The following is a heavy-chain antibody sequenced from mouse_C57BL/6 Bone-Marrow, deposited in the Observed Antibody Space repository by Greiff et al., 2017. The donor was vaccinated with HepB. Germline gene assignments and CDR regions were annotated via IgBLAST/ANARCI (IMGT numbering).Heavy chain of an antibody. CDR2: IDPSDSYT. J-gene: IGHJ4*01. D-gene: IGHD4-1*01. V-gene: IGHV1-69*01. CDR1: GYTFTSYW. CDR3: ASLTGPRNAMDY. Sequence: QVQLQQPGAELVMPGASVKLSCKASGYTFTSYWMHWVKQRPGQGLEWIGEIDPSDSYTNYNQKFKGKSTLTVDKSSSTAYMQLSSLTSEDSAVYYCASLTGPRNAMDYWGQGTSVTVSS.